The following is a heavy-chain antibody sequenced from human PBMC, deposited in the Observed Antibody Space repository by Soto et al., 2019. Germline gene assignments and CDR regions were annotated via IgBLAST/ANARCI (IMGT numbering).Heavy chain of an antibody. D-gene: IGHD3-10*01. J-gene: IGHJ4*02. CDR1: GFTFSNAW. CDR2: IKSKTDGGTT. CDR3: TTELFGSGSYYSGSPEAGY. Sequence: GGSLRLSCAASGFTFSNAWMSWVRQAPGKGLEWVGRIKSKTDGGTTDYAAPVKGRFTISRDDSKNTLYLQMNSLKTEDTAVYYCTTELFGSGSYYSGSPEAGYWGQGTLVTVSS. V-gene: IGHV3-15*01.